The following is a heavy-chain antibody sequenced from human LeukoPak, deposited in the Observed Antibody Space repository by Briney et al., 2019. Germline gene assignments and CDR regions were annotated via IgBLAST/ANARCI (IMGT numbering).Heavy chain of an antibody. Sequence: SETLSLTCAVYGGSVSAHYWSWIRQPPGKGLEWIGEINHGGTANYSPFLKSRVTISVDTSKNQFSLNLNSVTAADTAVYYCARQPLNCSTTSCYAFDVWGQGTMVTVSS. CDR1: GGSVSAHY. D-gene: IGHD2-2*01. V-gene: IGHV4-34*01. CDR3: ARQPLNCSTTSCYAFDV. CDR2: INHGGTA. J-gene: IGHJ3*01.